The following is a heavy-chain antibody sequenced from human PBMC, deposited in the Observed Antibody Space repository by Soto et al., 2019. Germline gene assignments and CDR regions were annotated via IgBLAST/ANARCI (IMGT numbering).Heavy chain of an antibody. CDR3: ARSQGSSTSLDIYYYYYYGMDV. Sequence: QVQLVQSGAEVKKPGSSVKVSCKASGGTFSSYAISWVRQAPGQGLEWMGGIIPIPGTANYAQKFQGRVTLTADESTSTGSMELSSLRSKDTALYYCARSQGSSTSLDIYYYYYYGMDVWGQGTTVNVSS. CDR2: IIPIPGTA. V-gene: IGHV1-69*01. J-gene: IGHJ6*01. D-gene: IGHD2-2*01. CDR1: GGTFSSYA.